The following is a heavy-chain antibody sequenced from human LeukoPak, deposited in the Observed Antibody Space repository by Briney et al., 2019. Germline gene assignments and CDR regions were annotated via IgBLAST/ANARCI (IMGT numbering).Heavy chain of an antibody. V-gene: IGHV4-4*07. J-gene: IGHJ4*02. CDR3: ARGPNYYDSSGNDY. CDR1: AGSISSYY. D-gene: IGHD3-22*01. CDR2: IYTSGST. Sequence: SETLSLTCTVSAGSISSYYWSWIRQPAGKGLEWIGRIYTSGSTNYNPSLKSRVTMSVDTSKNQFSLKLSSVTAADTAVDYCARGPNYYDSSGNDYWGQGTLVTVSS.